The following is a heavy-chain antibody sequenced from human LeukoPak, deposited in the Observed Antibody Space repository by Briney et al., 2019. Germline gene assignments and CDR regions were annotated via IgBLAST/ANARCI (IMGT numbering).Heavy chain of an antibody. D-gene: IGHD2/OR15-2a*01. Sequence: GASVKVSFKVSGNTFTDLSMNWVRQAPGKGLEWMGGFDPEDVETIYAQKFQARVTMTEDTSTATAYMELSSLRPDDTAVYYCATDFYRGRQFDYWGQGTLVSVFS. CDR2: FDPEDVET. J-gene: IGHJ4*02. V-gene: IGHV1-24*01. CDR1: GNTFTDLS. CDR3: ATDFYRGRQFDY.